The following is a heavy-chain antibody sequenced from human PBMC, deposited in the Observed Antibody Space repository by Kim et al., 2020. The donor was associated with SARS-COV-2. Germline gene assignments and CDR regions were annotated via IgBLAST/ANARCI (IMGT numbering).Heavy chain of an antibody. J-gene: IGHJ4*02. V-gene: IGHV3-23*01. CDR3: AKDGAAVVVAADY. Sequence: SADTVNGRFTISRDNSKNTLYLQMHSLGAEDTAVYYCAKDGAAVVVAADYWGQGTLVTVSS. D-gene: IGHD2-15*01.